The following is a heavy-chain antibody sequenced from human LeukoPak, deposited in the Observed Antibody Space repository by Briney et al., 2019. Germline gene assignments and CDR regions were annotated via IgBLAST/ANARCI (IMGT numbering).Heavy chain of an antibody. D-gene: IGHD5-18*01. Sequence: SETLSLTCTVSGGSISSYYWSWVRQHPGKGLEWIGYVSYSGSTDYNPSLKSRVIISIDTSKNQFSLRLSSVTAADTAVYYCARENDRYGRIDYWGQGTQVTVSS. CDR1: GGSISSYY. CDR2: VSYSGST. J-gene: IGHJ4*02. CDR3: ARENDRYGRIDY. V-gene: IGHV4-59*01.